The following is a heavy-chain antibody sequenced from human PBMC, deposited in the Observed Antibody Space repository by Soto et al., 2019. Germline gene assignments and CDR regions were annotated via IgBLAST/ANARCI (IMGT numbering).Heavy chain of an antibody. Sequence: QVQLVQSGAEVKKPGASVKVSCKASGYTFTSYDINWVRQATGQGLEWMGWMNPNSGNTGYAQKFQGRVTMTRNTAISTAYTELSSLRSEETAVYYCARAIPPTSIVDGTPWGQGTLVTVSS. CDR1: GYTFTSYD. J-gene: IGHJ5*02. CDR2: MNPNSGNT. D-gene: IGHD1-26*01. CDR3: ARAIPPTSIVDGTP. V-gene: IGHV1-8*01.